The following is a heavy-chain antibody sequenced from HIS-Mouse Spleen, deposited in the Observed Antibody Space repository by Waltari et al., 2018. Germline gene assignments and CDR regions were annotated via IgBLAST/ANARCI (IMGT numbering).Heavy chain of an antibody. CDR3: AREIPYSSSWYDWYFDL. D-gene: IGHD6-13*01. CDR1: GGSISSSSYY. J-gene: IGHJ2*01. Sequence: QLQLQESGPGLVKPSETLSLTCTVSGGSISSSSYYWGWIRQPPGKGLEWIGSIYYSVRTSSNPSLRSRVTISVDTSKNQFSLKLSSVTAADTAVYYCAREIPYSSSWYDWYFDLWGRGTLVTVSS. CDR2: IYYSVRT. V-gene: IGHV4-39*07.